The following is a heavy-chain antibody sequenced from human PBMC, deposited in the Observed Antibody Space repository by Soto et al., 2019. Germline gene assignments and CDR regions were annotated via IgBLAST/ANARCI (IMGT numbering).Heavy chain of an antibody. CDR2: TYYRSKWYN. CDR3: ARDKGSASSGWHYGMDV. J-gene: IGHJ6*02. CDR1: GDSVSSNSAA. V-gene: IGHV6-1*01. Sequence: SQTLSLTCAISGDSVSSNSAAWNWIRQSPSRGLEWLGRTYYRSKWYNDYAVSVKSRITINPDTSKNQFSLQLNSVTPEDTAVYYCARDKGSASSGWHYGMDVWGQGTTVTVSS. D-gene: IGHD6-19*01.